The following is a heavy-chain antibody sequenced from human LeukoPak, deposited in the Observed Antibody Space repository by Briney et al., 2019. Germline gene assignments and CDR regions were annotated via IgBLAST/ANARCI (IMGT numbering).Heavy chain of an antibody. D-gene: IGHD3-10*01. J-gene: IGHJ4*02. V-gene: IGHV3-23*01. CDR3: ARQGSFGFDY. CDR2: ISGSGGST. CDR1: GFTFSSYG. Sequence: GGTLRLSCAASGFTFSSYGMSWVRQAPGKGLEWVSVISGSGGSTYYAASVKGRFTISRDNSKNTLYLQMNSLRAEDTAVYYCARQGSFGFDYWGQGTLVTVSS.